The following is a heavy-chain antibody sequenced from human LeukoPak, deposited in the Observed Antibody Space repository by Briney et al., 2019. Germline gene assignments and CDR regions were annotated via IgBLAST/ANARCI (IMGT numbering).Heavy chain of an antibody. Sequence: GASVTVSFKASGGTFISYAISWVRQAPGQGLEWMGGIIPIFGTANYAQKFQGRLTITTDESTSTAYMELSSLRSEDTAVYYCARDLEYSSSSGTNRERHDAFYIWGQGTMVTVS. D-gene: IGHD6-6*01. V-gene: IGHV1-69*05. CDR2: IIPIFGTA. CDR3: ARDLEYSSSSGTNRERHDAFYI. J-gene: IGHJ3*02. CDR1: GGTFISYA.